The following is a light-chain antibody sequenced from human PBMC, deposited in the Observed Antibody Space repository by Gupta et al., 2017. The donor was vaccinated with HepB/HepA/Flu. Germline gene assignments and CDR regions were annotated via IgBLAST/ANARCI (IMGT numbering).Light chain of an antibody. CDR3: QQRDRSPWT. J-gene: IGKJ1*01. V-gene: IGKV1-39*01. CDR2: AAS. Sequence: DIQMTQSPSSLSASVGDRVTITCRASQNINIYLNWYQQKPGKAPKVLIYAASSVQGGVPSRFSGSGSGTDFTLTISKVQPEDYATYYCQQRDRSPWTFGQGTKVESK. CDR1: QNINIY.